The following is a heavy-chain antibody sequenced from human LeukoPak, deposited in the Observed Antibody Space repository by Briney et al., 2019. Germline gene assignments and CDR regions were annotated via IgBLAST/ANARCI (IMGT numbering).Heavy chain of an antibody. Sequence: GGSLRLSCAPSGFTFSSYAMRWVRQAPGKGLEWVSAISGSGGSTYYADSVKGRLTISRDNSKNTLYLQMNSLRAEDTAVYYCAKEERAAAGRDFEYWGQGTLVTVSS. J-gene: IGHJ4*02. CDR3: AKEERAAAGRDFEY. D-gene: IGHD6-13*01. V-gene: IGHV3-23*01. CDR1: GFTFSSYA. CDR2: ISGSGGST.